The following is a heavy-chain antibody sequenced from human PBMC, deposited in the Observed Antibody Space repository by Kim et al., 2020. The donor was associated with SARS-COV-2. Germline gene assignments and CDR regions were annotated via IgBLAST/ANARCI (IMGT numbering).Heavy chain of an antibody. CDR3: ARARITMIVVVTYFDY. D-gene: IGHD3-22*01. Sequence: PALPSRVPIPVDTSKNQFSLKLGSVTAADTAVYYCARARITMIVVVTYFDYWGQGTLVTVSS. J-gene: IGHJ4*02. V-gene: IGHV4-31*02.